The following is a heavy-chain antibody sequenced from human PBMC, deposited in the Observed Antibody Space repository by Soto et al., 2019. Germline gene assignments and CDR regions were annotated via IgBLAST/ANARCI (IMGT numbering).Heavy chain of an antibody. V-gene: IGHV3-33*01. CDR2: IWYDGSNK. CDR1: GFTFSSYG. D-gene: IGHD2-2*03. CDR3: ARDKYGYNWFDP. J-gene: IGHJ5*02. Sequence: GGSLRLSCAASGFTFSSYGMHWVRQAPGKGLEWVAVIWYDGSNKYYADYVKGRFTISRDNSKNTLYLQMNSLRAEDTAVYYCARDKYGYNWFDPWGQGTLVTVSS.